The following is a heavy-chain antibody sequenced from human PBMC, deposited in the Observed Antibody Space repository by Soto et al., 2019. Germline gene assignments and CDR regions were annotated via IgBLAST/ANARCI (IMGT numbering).Heavy chain of an antibody. CDR3: ARDRGARYFDNTGYYQGRTIFDG. CDR1: GFTFNNYT. CDR2: IAYDGSNQ. D-gene: IGHD3-22*01. V-gene: IGHV3-30-3*01. J-gene: IGHJ4*02. Sequence: QVHLVESGGGVVRPGRSLRLSCEASGFTFNNYTMHWVRHSPAKGLEWVAVIAYDGSNQLYADSVKGRFIISRDNSENTVFLEMSSLGPEDTAVYYCARDRGARYFDNTGYYQGRTIFDGWGQGTLVTVSS.